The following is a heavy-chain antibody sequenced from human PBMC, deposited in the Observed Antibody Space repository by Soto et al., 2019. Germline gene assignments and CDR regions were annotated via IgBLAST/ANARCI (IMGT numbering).Heavy chain of an antibody. V-gene: IGHV1-18*01. J-gene: IGHJ6*03. CDR1: GYTFTSYG. CDR2: ISAGNGNT. CDR3: ARDAIAAGYYYYYMDV. D-gene: IGHD6-13*01. Sequence: GASVKVSCKASGYTFTSYGISWARQAPGQGLEWMGWISAGNGNTKYAQKFQGRVTITTDTSASTAYMELSSLRSEDTAVYYCARDAIAAGYYYYYMDVWGKGTTVTVSS.